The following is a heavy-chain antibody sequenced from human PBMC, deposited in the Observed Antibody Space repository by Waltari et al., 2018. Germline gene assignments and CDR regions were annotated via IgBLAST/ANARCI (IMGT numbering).Heavy chain of an antibody. CDR1: GGSFRASY. J-gene: IGHJ4*02. CDR2: IFYTEST. V-gene: IGHV4-59*08. CDR3: ARQVAVSGTFSFDY. Sequence: QVQLQESGPGLVKPSETLSPTCTVSGGSFRASYWSWIRQPPGKGLQWIGYIFYTESTTYNPSLKSRVTISLDTSKNQFSLRLTSVTAADSAVYYCARQVAVSGTFSFDYWGQGTLVTVSS. D-gene: IGHD6-19*01.